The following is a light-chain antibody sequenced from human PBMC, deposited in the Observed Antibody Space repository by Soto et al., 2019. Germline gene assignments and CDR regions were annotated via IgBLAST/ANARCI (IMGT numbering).Light chain of an antibody. V-gene: IGLV2-23*02. J-gene: IGLJ1*01. CDR1: SSDVGSYNL. Sequence: QSVLTQPASVSGSPGQSITISCTGTSSDVGSYNLVSWYQQHPGKGPKLMIYEVSNRPSGVSNRFSGSKSGNTASLTISGLQAEAEAEYDYYSYSYSTTFPDVFGAGTKVTVL. CDR3: YSYSYSTTFPDV. CDR2: EVS.